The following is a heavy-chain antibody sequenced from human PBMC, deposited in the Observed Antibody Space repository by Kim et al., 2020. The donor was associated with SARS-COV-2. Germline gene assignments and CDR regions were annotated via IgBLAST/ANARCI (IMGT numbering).Heavy chain of an antibody. CDR3: ARVTHSSGWFELKTLDY. D-gene: IGHD6-19*01. CDR1: GFTFSSYS. J-gene: IGHJ4*02. Sequence: GGSLRLSCAASGFTFSSYSMNWVRQAPGKGLEWVSSISSSSSYIYYADSVKGRFTISRDNAKNSLYLQMNSLRAEDTAVYYCARVTHSSGWFELKTLDYWGQGTLVTVSS. V-gene: IGHV3-21*01. CDR2: ISSSSSYI.